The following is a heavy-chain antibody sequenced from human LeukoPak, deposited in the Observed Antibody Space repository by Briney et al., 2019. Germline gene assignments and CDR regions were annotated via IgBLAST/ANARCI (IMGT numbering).Heavy chain of an antibody. V-gene: IGHV4-59*01. D-gene: IGHD6-19*01. CDR1: GGSISRYY. CDR2: IHYSGST. CDR3: AIDLDNSGWYVFDN. J-gene: IGHJ4*02. Sequence: SETLSLTCTVSGGSISRYYWSWIRQPPGKGLEWIGYIHYSGSTNSNPTLKSRVTISVDTSKNQFSLKLRSVTAADTAVYYCAIDLDNSGWYVFDNWGQGNLVTVSS.